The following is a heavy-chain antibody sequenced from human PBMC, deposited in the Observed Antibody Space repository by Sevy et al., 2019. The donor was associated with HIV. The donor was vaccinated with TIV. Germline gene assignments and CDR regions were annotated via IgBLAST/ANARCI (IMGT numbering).Heavy chain of an antibody. CDR1: GYYFPMYW. CDR3: VRRKAASDSLHFDY. Sequence: GESLKSSCQGSGYYFPMYWIGWVRQVPGKGLEWMGIVHPGDSDTKYSPSFQGQVTFSADMSVNTAYLRWSSPNASDTAIYYCVRRKAASDSLHFDYWGQGTLVTVSS. CDR2: VHPGDSDT. V-gene: IGHV5-51*01. J-gene: IGHJ4*02. D-gene: IGHD6-13*01.